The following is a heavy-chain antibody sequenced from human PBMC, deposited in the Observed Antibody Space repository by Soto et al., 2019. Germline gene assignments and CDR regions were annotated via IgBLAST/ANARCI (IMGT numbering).Heavy chain of an antibody. D-gene: IGHD1-1*01. CDR3: ARDLWVEPELYYYGMDV. Sequence: SETLSLTCAVYGGSFSGYYWSWIRQPPGKGLEWIGEINHSRSTNYNPSLKSRVTISVDTSKNQFSLKLSSVTAADTAVYYCARDLWVEPELYYYGMDVWGQGTTVTVSS. CDR1: GGSFSGYY. V-gene: IGHV4-34*01. J-gene: IGHJ6*02. CDR2: INHSRST.